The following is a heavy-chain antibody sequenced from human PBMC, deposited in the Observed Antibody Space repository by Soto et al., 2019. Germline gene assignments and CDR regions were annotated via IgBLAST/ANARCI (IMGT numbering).Heavy chain of an antibody. CDR1: GFTFGDYA. CDR2: IRSKAYGGTT. Sequence: EVQLVESGGGLVQPGRSLRLSCTASGFTFGDYAMSWFRQAPGKGLEWVGFIRSKAYGGTTEYAASVKGRFTISRDDSKSIAYLQMNSLKTEDTAVYYCTRDVRIETGAPCPFAQCAFDIWGQGTMVTVSS. CDR3: TRDVRIETGAPCPFAQCAFDI. V-gene: IGHV3-49*03. D-gene: IGHD3-10*02. J-gene: IGHJ3*02.